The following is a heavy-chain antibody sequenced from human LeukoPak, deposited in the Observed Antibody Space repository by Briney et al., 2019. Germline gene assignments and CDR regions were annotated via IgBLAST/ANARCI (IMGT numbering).Heavy chain of an antibody. CDR2: ISAYNGNT. Sequence: ASVKVSCKASGYTFTSYGISWVRQAPGQGLEWMGWISAYNGNTNYAQKLQGRVTMTTDTSTSTAYMELRSLRSDDTAVYYCARDEYYDSSGYYYLRPAPYYYYYGMDVWGRGTTVTVSS. CDR1: GYTFTSYG. V-gene: IGHV1-18*01. J-gene: IGHJ6*02. CDR3: ARDEYYDSSGYYYLRPAPYYYYYGMDV. D-gene: IGHD3-22*01.